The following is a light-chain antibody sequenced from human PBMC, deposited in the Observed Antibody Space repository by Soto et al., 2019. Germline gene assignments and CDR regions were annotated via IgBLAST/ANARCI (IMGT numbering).Light chain of an antibody. CDR3: AAWDDSLSGYV. Sequence: QSVLTQPPSASGTPGQRVTISCSGGSSNIGSSYIYWFQHPPGTAPNLLIYRNSRRPSGVPHRFSGSKSVTSASLATSGLRSEDEADYYCAAWDDSLSGYVFGTGTKLTVL. CDR2: RNS. CDR1: SSNIGSSY. V-gene: IGLV1-47*01. J-gene: IGLJ1*01.